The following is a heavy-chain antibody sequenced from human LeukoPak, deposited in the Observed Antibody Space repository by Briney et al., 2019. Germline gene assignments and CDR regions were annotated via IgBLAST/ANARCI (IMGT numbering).Heavy chain of an antibody. Sequence: GGSLRLSCAASGFTFSDYYMSWIRQAPGKGLEWVSYISSSGSTIYYADSVKGRFTISRDNAKNSLYLQMNSLRAEDTAVYYCARDAGRAVADAGGYNWFDPWGQGTLVTVSS. CDR1: GFTFSDYY. J-gene: IGHJ5*02. CDR3: ARDAGRAVADAGGYNWFDP. V-gene: IGHV3-11*04. D-gene: IGHD6-19*01. CDR2: ISSSGSTI.